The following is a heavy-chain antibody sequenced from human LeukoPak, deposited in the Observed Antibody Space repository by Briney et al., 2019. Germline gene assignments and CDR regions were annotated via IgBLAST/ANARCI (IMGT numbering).Heavy chain of an antibody. CDR1: GFTFSSYA. D-gene: IGHD3-16*02. Sequence: GGSLRLSCAASGFTFSSYAMHWVRQAPGKGLEYVSAISSNGGSTDYANPVKGRFTISRDNSKNTLYLQMGSLRAEDMAVYYCARAGGVWGSYRYYDYWGQGTLVTVSS. J-gene: IGHJ4*02. CDR2: ISSNGGST. CDR3: ARAGGVWGSYRYYDY. V-gene: IGHV3-64*01.